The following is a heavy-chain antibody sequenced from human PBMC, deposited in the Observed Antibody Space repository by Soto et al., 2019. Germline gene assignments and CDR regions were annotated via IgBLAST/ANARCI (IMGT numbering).Heavy chain of an antibody. CDR3: AKDSTIFSY. J-gene: IGHJ4*02. CDR1: GFTFSSYA. D-gene: IGHD3-9*01. Sequence: EVQLLESGGGLVQTGGSLRLSGAASGFTFSSYAMSWVRQAPGKGLEWVSAISGSGGSTYYADSVKGRFTISRDNSKNTLYLQINSLRAEDTAVYYFAKDSTIFSYWGQGTVVTVYS. CDR2: ISGSGGST. V-gene: IGHV3-23*01.